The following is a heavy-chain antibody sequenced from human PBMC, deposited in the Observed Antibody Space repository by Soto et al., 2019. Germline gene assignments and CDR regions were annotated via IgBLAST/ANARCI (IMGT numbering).Heavy chain of an antibody. V-gene: IGHV4-59*08. Sequence: SETLSLTCTVSGGYISSYYWSWIRQPPGKGLEWIGYIYYSGSTNYNPSLKSRVTISVDTSKNQFSLKLSSVTAADTAVYYCARQSSGYDSGFYYWGQGTLVTVSS. CDR3: ARQSSGYDSGFYY. D-gene: IGHD5-12*01. CDR1: GGYISSYY. CDR2: IYYSGST. J-gene: IGHJ4*02.